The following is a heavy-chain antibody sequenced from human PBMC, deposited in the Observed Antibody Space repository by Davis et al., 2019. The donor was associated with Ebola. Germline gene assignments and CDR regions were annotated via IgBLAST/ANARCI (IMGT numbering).Heavy chain of an antibody. CDR2: ISSSSSYT. V-gene: IGHV3-11*06. J-gene: IGHJ4*02. Sequence: GGSLRLSCAASGFTFSDYYMSWIRQAPGKGLEWVSYISSSSSYTNYADSVKGRFTISRDNAKNSLYLQMNSLRAEDTAVYYCARVGVGAKIDYWGQGTLVTVSS. D-gene: IGHD1-26*01. CDR1: GFTFSDYY. CDR3: ARVGVGAKIDY.